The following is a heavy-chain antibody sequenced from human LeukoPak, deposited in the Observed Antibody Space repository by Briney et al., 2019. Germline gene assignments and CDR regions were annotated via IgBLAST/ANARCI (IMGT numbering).Heavy chain of an antibody. D-gene: IGHD6-19*01. V-gene: IGHV4-39*01. CDR3: ARQYSSGWPWFDP. CDR1: GGSISGGGYY. CDR2: IYYSGST. J-gene: IGHJ5*02. Sequence: SETLSLTCTVSGGSISGGGYYWGWIRQPPGKGLEWIGTIYYSGSTYYNPSLKSRVTISVDTSKNQFSLKLPSVTAADAAVYFCARQYSSGWPWFDPWGQGTLVTVSS.